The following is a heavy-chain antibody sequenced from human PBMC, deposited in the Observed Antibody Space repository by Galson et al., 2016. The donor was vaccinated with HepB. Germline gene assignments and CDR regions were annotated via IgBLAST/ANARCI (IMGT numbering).Heavy chain of an antibody. CDR3: ARLDSGITLDD. Sequence: SVKVSCKVSGYALSESSMHWVRQAPGKGLEWMGGLDPQDGRLIYAQKFQGRLNLAEDTSTDTAYMELSSLISEDTAIYSCARLDSGITLDDWGQGTLVTVSS. J-gene: IGHJ4*02. D-gene: IGHD1-26*01. V-gene: IGHV1-24*01. CDR1: GYALSESS. CDR2: LDPQDGRL.